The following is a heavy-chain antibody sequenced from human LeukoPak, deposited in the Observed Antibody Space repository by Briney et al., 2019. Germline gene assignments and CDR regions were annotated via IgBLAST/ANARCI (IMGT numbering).Heavy chain of an antibody. Sequence: QTGGSLRLSCAASGFTVSSSYMSWVRQAPGKGLEWVSVIYSGGETYYADSVKGRFTISRDNSRNTLYLQMNSLRAEDTAVYYCARNGFSWYFDYWGQGTLVTVSS. V-gene: IGHV3-53*01. D-gene: IGHD5-18*01. CDR1: GFTVSSSY. J-gene: IGHJ4*02. CDR2: IYSGGET. CDR3: ARNGFSWYFDY.